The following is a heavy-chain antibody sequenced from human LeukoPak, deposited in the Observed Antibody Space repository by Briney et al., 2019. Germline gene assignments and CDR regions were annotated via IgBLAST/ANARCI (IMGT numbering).Heavy chain of an antibody. V-gene: IGHV4-4*07. CDR1: GGSISSYY. Sequence: SETLSLTCTVSGGSISSYYWSWIRQPAGKGLEWIGRIYTSGSTNYNPSLKSRVTISVDTSKNQFSLKLSSVTAADTAVYYCARQVIRPPIAAAGMRGGFDYWGQGTLVTVSS. CDR3: ARQVIRPPIAAAGMRGGFDY. J-gene: IGHJ4*02. CDR2: IYTSGST. D-gene: IGHD6-13*01.